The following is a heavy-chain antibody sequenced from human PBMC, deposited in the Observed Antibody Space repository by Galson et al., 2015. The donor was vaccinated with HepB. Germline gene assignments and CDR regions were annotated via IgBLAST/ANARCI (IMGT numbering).Heavy chain of an antibody. D-gene: IGHD1-7*01. CDR1: GYTFTSYG. Sequence: SVKVSCKASGYTFTSYGISWVRQAPGQGLEWMGWISAYNGNTNYAQKLQGRVTITRDTSASTAYMELSSLRSEDTAVYYCARVGVELRDMAFDYWGQGTLVTVSS. CDR2: ISAYNGNT. V-gene: IGHV1-18*04. CDR3: ARVGVELRDMAFDY. J-gene: IGHJ4*02.